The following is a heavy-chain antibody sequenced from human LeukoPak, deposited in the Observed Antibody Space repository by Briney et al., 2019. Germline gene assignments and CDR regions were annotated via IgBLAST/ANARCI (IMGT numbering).Heavy chain of an antibody. Sequence: GASVKDSCKASGYTLTGYHMHWVRQAPGQGLEWMGCINPNSGGTNYAKKFQGRVTMTRDTSISTAYMELSRLRSDDTAVYYCATAPAGWLVPFDYWGQGTLVTVSS. V-gene: IGHV1-2*02. CDR3: ATAPAGWLVPFDY. J-gene: IGHJ4*02. CDR2: INPNSGGT. D-gene: IGHD6-19*01. CDR1: GYTLTGYH.